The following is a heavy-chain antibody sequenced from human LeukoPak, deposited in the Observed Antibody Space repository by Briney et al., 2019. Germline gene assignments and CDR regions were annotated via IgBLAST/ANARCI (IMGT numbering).Heavy chain of an antibody. CDR1: GYTFTSYG. D-gene: IGHD1-26*01. V-gene: IGHV1-18*01. Sequence: ASVKVSCKASGYTFTSYGISWVRQAPGQGLEWMGWISAYNGNTNYAQKLQGRVTMTTDTSTSTAYMELRSLRSDDTAVYYCARRTASGSFKEDYMDVWGKGTTVTIS. J-gene: IGHJ6*03. CDR3: ARRTASGSFKEDYMDV. CDR2: ISAYNGNT.